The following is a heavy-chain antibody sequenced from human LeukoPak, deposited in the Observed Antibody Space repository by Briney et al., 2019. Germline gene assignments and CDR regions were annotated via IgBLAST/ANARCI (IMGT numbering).Heavy chain of an antibody. CDR3: ATYGDYDRGNWFDP. CDR1: GGSFSGYY. CDR2: IHHSGST. D-gene: IGHD4-17*01. Sequence: PSETLSLTCAVYGGSFSGYYWSWIRQPPGKGLEWIGEIHHSGSTNYNPSLKSRVTISVDTSKNQFSLKLSSVIAADTAVYYCATYGDYDRGNWFDPWGQGTLVTISS. J-gene: IGHJ5*02. V-gene: IGHV4-34*01.